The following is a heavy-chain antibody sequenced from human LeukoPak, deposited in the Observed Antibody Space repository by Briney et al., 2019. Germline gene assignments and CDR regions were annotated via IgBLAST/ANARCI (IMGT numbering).Heavy chain of an antibody. CDR2: IYYSGST. D-gene: IGHD2-2*01. CDR1: GGSISGSSYH. Sequence: PSETLSLTCTVSGGSISGSSYHWGWIRQPPGKGLEWIGCIYYSGSTYYNPSLKSRVTMSVDTSKNHFSLKLISVTTADTAVYYCARQEGSSTEWGQGTLVTVSS. J-gene: IGHJ4*02. V-gene: IGHV4-39*01. CDR3: ARQEGSSTE.